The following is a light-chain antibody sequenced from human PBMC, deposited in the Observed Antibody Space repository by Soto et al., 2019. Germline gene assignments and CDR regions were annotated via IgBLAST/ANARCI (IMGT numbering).Light chain of an antibody. V-gene: IGKV3-11*01. CDR3: QQRSNWPIFT. CDR2: DAA. CDR1: QTINNN. J-gene: IGKJ3*01. Sequence: ETVMTQSPVTLSVSPGEGATLSCRASQTINNNLAWYQQKPGQAPRLLIYDAAKRAPGIPARFSGSGSGTDFTLTISSLEPEDSAVYYCQQRSNWPIFTFGPGTKV.